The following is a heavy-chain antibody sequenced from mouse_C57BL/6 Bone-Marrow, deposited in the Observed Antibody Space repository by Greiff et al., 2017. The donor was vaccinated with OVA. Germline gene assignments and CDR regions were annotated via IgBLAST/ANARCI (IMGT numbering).Heavy chain of an antibody. CDR3: ARGILLRWEYYFDY. V-gene: IGHV1-19*01. Sequence: VQLQQSGPVLVKPGASVKMSCKASGYTFTDYYMNWVKQSHGKSLEWIGVINPYNGGASYNQKFKGKATLTVDQSSSTAYMELNSLTSEDSAVYYCARGILLRWEYYFDYWGQGTTLTVSS. CDR2: INPYNGGA. D-gene: IGHD1-1*01. J-gene: IGHJ2*01. CDR1: GYTFTDYY.